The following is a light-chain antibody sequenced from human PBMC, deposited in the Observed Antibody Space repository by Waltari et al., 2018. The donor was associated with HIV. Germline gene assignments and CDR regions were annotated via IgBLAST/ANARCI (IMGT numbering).Light chain of an antibody. CDR1: SSDVGGYNY. CDR3: SSYTTRSTPDPNWV. V-gene: IGLV2-14*01. CDR2: EVS. J-gene: IGLJ3*02. Sequence: SSDVGGYNYVSWYQQHPGKAPKLMIFEVSNRPSGVSNRFSGSKSVNTASLTISGLQAEDEADYYCSSYTTRSTPDPNWVFGGGTKLTVL.